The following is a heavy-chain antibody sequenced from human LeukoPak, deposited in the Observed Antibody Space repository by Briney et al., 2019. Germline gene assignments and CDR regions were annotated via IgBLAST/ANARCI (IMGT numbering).Heavy chain of an antibody. D-gene: IGHD3-22*01. CDR1: GFTFSSYW. Sequence: GGSLRLSCAASGFTFSSYWMHWVRQAPGKGLVWVSRINSDGSSTSYADSVKGRFTISRDNAKNSLYLQMNSLRAEDTALYYCAKDLTYYYDSSGFDYWGQGTLVTVSS. CDR3: AKDLTYYYDSSGFDY. CDR2: INSDGSST. J-gene: IGHJ4*02. V-gene: IGHV3-74*01.